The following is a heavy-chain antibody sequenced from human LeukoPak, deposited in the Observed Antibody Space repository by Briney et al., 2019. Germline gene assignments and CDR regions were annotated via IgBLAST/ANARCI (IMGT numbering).Heavy chain of an antibody. J-gene: IGHJ4*02. CDR1: GFTFSSYA. D-gene: IGHD4-23*01. V-gene: IGHV3-23*01. Sequence: GGSLRPSCAASGFTFSSYAMSWVRQAPGKGLEWVSAISGSGGNTYYADSVKGRFTISRDNSRTTLYLQMNSLRAEDTAVYYCAKMDYGGNPFDYWGQGTLVTVSS. CDR2: ISGSGGNT. CDR3: AKMDYGGNPFDY.